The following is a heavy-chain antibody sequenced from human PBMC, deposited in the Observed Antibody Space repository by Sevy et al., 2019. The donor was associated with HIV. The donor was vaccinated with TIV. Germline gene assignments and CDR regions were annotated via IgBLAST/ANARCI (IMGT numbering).Heavy chain of an antibody. V-gene: IGHV3-30*02. CDR2: IQYDGNDK. D-gene: IGHD6-13*01. Sequence: GGSLRLSCAASRFIFNDYGMHWVRHAPGKGLEWVAFIQYDGNDKYYADSMRGRFTISRDNSKNMLFLQMNSLRSEDTAMYYCAKNTAAAGAGGFDYWGQGTLVTVSS. J-gene: IGHJ4*02. CDR1: RFIFNDYG. CDR3: AKNTAAAGAGGFDY.